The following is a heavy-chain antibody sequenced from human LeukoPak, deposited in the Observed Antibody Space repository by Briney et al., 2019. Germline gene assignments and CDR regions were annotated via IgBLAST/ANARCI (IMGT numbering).Heavy chain of an antibody. CDR3: AKDYDVLTGIGWFDP. Sequence: SVKVSCKASGGPFNTYAISWLRQAPGQGLEWMGGIIPILGRTSYAQRFQGRVTITADESTTTAYMELSSLRSEDTALYYCAKDYDVLTGIGWFDPWGQGTLVTVSS. V-gene: IGHV1-69*10. CDR2: IIPILGRT. D-gene: IGHD3-9*01. J-gene: IGHJ5*02. CDR1: GGPFNTYA.